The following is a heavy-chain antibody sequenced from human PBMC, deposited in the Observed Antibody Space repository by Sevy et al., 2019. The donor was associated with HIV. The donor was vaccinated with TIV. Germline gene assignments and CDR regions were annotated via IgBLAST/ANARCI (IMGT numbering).Heavy chain of an antibody. J-gene: IGHJ3*02. CDR2: TYYRSKWYN. CDR3: ARGVAKYYYGSGSAYDAFDI. D-gene: IGHD3-10*01. V-gene: IGHV6-1*01. CDR1: GDSVSSNSAA. Sequence: SQTLSLTCAIFGDSVSSNSAAWNWIRQSPSRGLEWLGRTYYRSKWYNDYAVSVKSRITINPDTSKNQFSLQLNSVTPEDTAVYYCARGVAKYYYGSGSAYDAFDIWGQGTMVTVSS.